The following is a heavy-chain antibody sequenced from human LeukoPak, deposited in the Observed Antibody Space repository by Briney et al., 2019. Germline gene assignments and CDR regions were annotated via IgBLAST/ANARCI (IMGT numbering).Heavy chain of an antibody. CDR3: AKDSGLRYFDWLLGVFDY. CDR2: VSSSGENT. J-gene: IGHJ4*02. Sequence: GGSLRLSCAASDFTFSSSGMTWVRQAPGKGLEWVSTVSSSGENTYYADSVKGRFTISRDNSKNTLYLQMNSLRAEDTAVYYCAKDSGLRYFDWLLGVFDYWGQGTLVTVSS. D-gene: IGHD3-9*01. V-gene: IGHV3-23*01. CDR1: DFTFSSSG.